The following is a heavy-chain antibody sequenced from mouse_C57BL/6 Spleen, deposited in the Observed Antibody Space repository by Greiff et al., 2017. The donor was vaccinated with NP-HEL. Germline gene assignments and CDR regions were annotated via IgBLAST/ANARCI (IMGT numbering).Heavy chain of an antibody. CDR3: AYDYDRNAMDY. CDR1: GYTFTSYW. Sequence: VQLQQSGAELVKPGASVKLSCKASGYTFTSYWMHWVKQRPGQGLEWIGMIHPNSGSTNYNEKFKSKATLTVDKSSSTAYMQLSSLTSEDSAVCYCAYDYDRNAMDYWGQGTSVTVSS. V-gene: IGHV1-64*01. J-gene: IGHJ4*01. D-gene: IGHD2-4*01. CDR2: IHPNSGST.